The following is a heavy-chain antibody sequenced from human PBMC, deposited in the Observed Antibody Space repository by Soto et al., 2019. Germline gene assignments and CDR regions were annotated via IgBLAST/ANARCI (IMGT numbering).Heavy chain of an antibody. CDR2: IIPIFGTA. Sequence: SVKVSCKASGGTFISYAIIWVRQAPGQGLEWMGGIIPIFGTANYAQKFQGRVTITADESTSTAYMELSSLRSEDTAVYYCGGTRIGARPYGMDVWGQGTTVTVSS. D-gene: IGHD6-6*01. V-gene: IGHV1-69*13. J-gene: IGHJ6*02. CDR1: GGTFISYA. CDR3: GGTRIGARPYGMDV.